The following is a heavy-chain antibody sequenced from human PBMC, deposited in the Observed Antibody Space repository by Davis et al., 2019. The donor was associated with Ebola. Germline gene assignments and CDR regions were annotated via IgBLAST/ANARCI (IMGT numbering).Heavy chain of an antibody. V-gene: IGHV4-59*08. CDR3: ARHARGVTTDWFDP. D-gene: IGHD3-10*01. J-gene: IGHJ5*02. CDR1: GSSISGYY. CDR2: IYSSGST. Sequence: SETLSLTCTVSGSSISGYYWSWIRQPPGKGLEWIGNIYSSGSTNYNPSLKSRVTISIDTSKNQFSLKLSSVTAADTAVYYCARHARGVTTDWFDPWGQGTLVTVSS.